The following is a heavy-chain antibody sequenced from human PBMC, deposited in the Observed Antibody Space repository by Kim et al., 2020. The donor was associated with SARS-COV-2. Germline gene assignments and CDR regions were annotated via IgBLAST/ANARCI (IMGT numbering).Heavy chain of an antibody. CDR2: IIPILGIA. Sequence: SVKVSCKASGGTFSSYATSWVRQAPGQGLEWMGRIIPILGIANYAQKFQGRVTITADKSTSTAYMELSSLRSEDTAVYYCAREGDNCSGGSCYAFDIWGQGTMVTVSS. CDR1: GGTFSSYA. D-gene: IGHD2-15*01. J-gene: IGHJ3*02. V-gene: IGHV1-69*04. CDR3: AREGDNCSGGSCYAFDI.